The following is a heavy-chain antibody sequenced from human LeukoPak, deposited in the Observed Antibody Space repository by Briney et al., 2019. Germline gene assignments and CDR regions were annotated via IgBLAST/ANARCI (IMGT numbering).Heavy chain of an antibody. CDR1: GFTFSDYF. V-gene: IGHV3-11*01. D-gene: IGHD2-15*01. CDR3: ARGEECRGGSCYSDFYYYYGMDV. J-gene: IGHJ6*02. Sequence: PGRSLRLSCAASGFTFSDYFMTWIRQAPGKGLEWLSYISSSGNTIIYADSVRGRFTISRDNTKNSLFLQLKSLRAEDTAVYYCARGEECRGGSCYSDFYYYYGMDVWGQGTTVTVSS. CDR2: ISSSGNTI.